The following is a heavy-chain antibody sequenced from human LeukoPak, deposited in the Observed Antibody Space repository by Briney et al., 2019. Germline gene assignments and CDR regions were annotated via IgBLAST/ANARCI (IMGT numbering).Heavy chain of an antibody. CDR2: IYYSGST. D-gene: IGHD6-19*01. V-gene: IGHV4-59*01. J-gene: IGHJ4*02. CDR1: GGSISSYY. CDR3: ARGEQWLVPYHLDY. Sequence: KPSETLSLTCTVSGGSISSYYWSWIRQPPGKGLEWIGYIYYSGSTNYNPSLKSRVTISVDTSKNQFSLKLSSVTAADTAVYYCARGEQWLVPYHLDYWGQGTLVTVSS.